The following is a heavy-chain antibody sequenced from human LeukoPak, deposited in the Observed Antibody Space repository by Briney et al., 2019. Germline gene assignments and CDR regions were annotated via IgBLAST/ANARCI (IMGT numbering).Heavy chain of an antibody. J-gene: IGHJ4*02. CDR2: ISSSSSTI. CDR1: GFTFSSYG. Sequence: GGSLRLSCAASGFTFSSYGMTWVRQAPGKGLEWVSYISSSSSTIYYADSVKGRFTISRDNAKNSLFLQMNSLTVEDTAVYYCAREASYSSSWATFDNWGQGTLVTV. V-gene: IGHV3-48*01. D-gene: IGHD6-13*01. CDR3: AREASYSSSWATFDN.